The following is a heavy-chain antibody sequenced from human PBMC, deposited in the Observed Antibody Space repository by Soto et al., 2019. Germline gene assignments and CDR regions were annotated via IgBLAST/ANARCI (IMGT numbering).Heavy chain of an antibody. Sequence: EVQLLESGGGLVQPGGSLRLSCIASGFIFSNYAMTWVRQAPGRGLEWVSTISGSGNTTYYTDSIKGHFTISREKSKTTLYLQMRGLRPEDTAVYFCARKSRDIDFWGQGTLVTVSS. J-gene: IGHJ4*02. D-gene: IGHD3-9*01. CDR1: GFIFSNYA. V-gene: IGHV3-23*01. CDR2: ISGSGNTT. CDR3: ARKSRDIDF.